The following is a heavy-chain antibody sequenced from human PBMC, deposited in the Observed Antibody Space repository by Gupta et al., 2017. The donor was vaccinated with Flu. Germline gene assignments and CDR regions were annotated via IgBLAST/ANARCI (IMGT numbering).Heavy chain of an antibody. J-gene: IGHJ3*02. V-gene: IGHV1-2*02. CDR1: GYTFTGYY. Sequence: QVQLVQSGAEVTKPGASVKVSCKASGYTFTGYYMHWVRQAAGQGLEWMGWINPNSGGTNYAQKLQGGGTMTRDTSIRTAYRELSRLRSDDTAVYYCAREWTDSSGGYLPDAFDIGGQGTMVTVSS. D-gene: IGHD6-19*01. CDR2: INPNSGGT. CDR3: AREWTDSSGGYLPDAFDI.